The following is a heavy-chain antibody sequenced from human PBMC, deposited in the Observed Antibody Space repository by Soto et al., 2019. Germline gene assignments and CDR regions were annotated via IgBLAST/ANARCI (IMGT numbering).Heavy chain of an antibody. Sequence: GSGPALVNPXPTLTLTCSVSGFSLNSRGMRVSWIRQSPGKALEWLARIDWGDDKYYNKPLKTRLTISKDTSRNQVVLTMTNMDPVDTGTYYCARDGGDDYILDYWGQGILVTVSS. D-gene: IGHD5-12*01. J-gene: IGHJ4*02. CDR2: IDWGDDK. CDR1: GFSLNSRGMR. CDR3: ARDGGDDYILDY. V-gene: IGHV2-70*11.